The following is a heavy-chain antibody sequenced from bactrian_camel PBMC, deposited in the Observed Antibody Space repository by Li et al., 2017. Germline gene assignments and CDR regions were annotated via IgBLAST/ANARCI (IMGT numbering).Heavy chain of an antibody. D-gene: IGHD1*01. CDR3: AADRGYGLGCLSDSGY. J-gene: IGHJ6*01. Sequence: HVQLVESGGGSVQAGGSLTLTCAASGDSTSSNCMAWFRQAPGKEREGVAAMYQGGAKTYYADSVKGRFTISQDKAKNTMYLQLNNLKPEDTSVYYCAADRGYGLGCLSDSGYWGQGTQVTVS. CDR1: GDSTSSNC. V-gene: IGHV3-3*01. CDR2: MYQGGAKT.